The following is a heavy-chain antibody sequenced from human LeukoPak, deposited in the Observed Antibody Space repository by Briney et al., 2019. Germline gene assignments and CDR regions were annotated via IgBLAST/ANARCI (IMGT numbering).Heavy chain of an antibody. CDR3: EKDRAQLMATISSLDY. CDR1: GFTFDDYA. CDR2: ISWNSGSI. D-gene: IGHD5-24*01. J-gene: IGHJ4*02. Sequence: GGSLRLSCAASGFTFDDYAMHWVRQAPGKGLEWVSGISWNSGSIGYADSVKGRFTISRDNAKNSLYLQMNRLRDEDTALYYCEKDRAQLMATISSLDYWGQGTLVTVSS. V-gene: IGHV3-9*01.